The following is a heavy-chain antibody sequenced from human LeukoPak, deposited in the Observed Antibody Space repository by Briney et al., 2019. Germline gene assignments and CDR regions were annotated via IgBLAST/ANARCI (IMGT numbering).Heavy chain of an antibody. Sequence: GGSLRLSCTASGFTFGDYAVSWFRQAPGKGLEGVGFIRSKAYGVTTEYAASVKGRFTISRDASKSIAYLQMNSLKTEDTAVYYCTRDHVILTGSSAWYGDYYYYMDVWGKGTTVTVSS. D-gene: IGHD3-9*01. CDR1: GFTFGDYA. CDR2: IRSKAYGVTT. J-gene: IGHJ6*03. V-gene: IGHV3-49*03. CDR3: TRDHVILTGSSAWYGDYYYYMDV.